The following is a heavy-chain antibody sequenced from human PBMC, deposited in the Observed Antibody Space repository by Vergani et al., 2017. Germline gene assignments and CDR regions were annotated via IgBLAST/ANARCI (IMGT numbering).Heavy chain of an antibody. D-gene: IGHD3-22*01. CDR3: ARGPSPIDYYDSSLLYPDY. CDR1: GYTFTGYY. J-gene: IGHJ4*02. Sequence: VSCKASGYTFTGYYMHWVRQAPGQGLEWMGWINPNSGGTNYAQKFQGRVTMTRDTSISTAYMELSRLRSDDTAVYYCARGPSPIDYYDSSLLYPDYWGQGTLVTVSS. CDR2: INPNSGGT. V-gene: IGHV1-2*02.